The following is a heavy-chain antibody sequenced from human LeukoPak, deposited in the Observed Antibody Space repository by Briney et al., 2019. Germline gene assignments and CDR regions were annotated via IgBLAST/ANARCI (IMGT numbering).Heavy chain of an antibody. V-gene: IGHV4-59*08. J-gene: IGHJ4*02. CDR3: ARLRRGSYYFDS. Sequence: PSETLSLTCTVSGGSISTYYWSWIRQPPGKGLEWIAYIYYSGSTNYNPSLKSRVTISVDTSKNQFSLKLSSVTAADTAVYYCARLRRGSYYFDSWGQGTLVTVPS. CDR2: IYYSGST. D-gene: IGHD1-26*01. CDR1: GGSISTYY.